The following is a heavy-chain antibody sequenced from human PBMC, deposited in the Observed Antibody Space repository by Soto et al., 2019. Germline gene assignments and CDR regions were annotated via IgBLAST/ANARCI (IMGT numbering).Heavy chain of an antibody. CDR3: ARGTAHNSSSWYKSLGY. Sequence: GASVKVSCKASGGTFSSYAISWVRQAPGQGLEWMGGIIPIFGTANYAQKFQGRVTITADESTSTAYMELSSLRSEDTAVYYCARGTAHNSSSWYKSLGYWGQGTLVTVSS. J-gene: IGHJ4*02. CDR1: GGTFSSYA. CDR2: IIPIFGTA. D-gene: IGHD6-13*01. V-gene: IGHV1-69*13.